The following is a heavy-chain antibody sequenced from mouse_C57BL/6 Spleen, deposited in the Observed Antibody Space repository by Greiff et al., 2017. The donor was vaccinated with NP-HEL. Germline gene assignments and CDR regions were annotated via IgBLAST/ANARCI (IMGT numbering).Heavy chain of an antibody. CDR2: INPSSGYT. CDR3: ASGIYYDYDGSWFAY. J-gene: IGHJ3*01. CDR1: GYTFTSYT. D-gene: IGHD2-4*01. Sequence: VQLQQSGAELARPGASVKMSCKASGYTFTSYTMHWVKQRPRQGLEWIGYINPSSGYTKYNQKFKDKATLTADKSSSTAYMQLSSLTSEDSAVYYCASGIYYDYDGSWFAYWGQGTLVTVSA. V-gene: IGHV1-4*01.